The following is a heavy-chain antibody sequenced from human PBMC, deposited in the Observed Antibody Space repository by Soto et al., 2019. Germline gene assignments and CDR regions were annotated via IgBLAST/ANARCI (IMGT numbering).Heavy chain of an antibody. CDR1: GYTFTSYY. V-gene: IGHV1-46*03. CDR3: AREDTAMVPYYYYMDV. J-gene: IGHJ6*03. CDR2: INPSGGST. D-gene: IGHD5-18*01. Sequence: GASVKVSCKASGYTFTSYYMHWVRQAPGQGLEWMGIINPSGGSTSYAQKFQGRVTMTRDTSTSTVYMELSSLRSEDTAVYYCAREDTAMVPYYYYMDVWGKGTTVTVS.